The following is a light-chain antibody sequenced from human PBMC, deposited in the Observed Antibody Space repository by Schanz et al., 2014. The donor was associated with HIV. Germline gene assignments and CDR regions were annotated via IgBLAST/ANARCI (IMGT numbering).Light chain of an antibody. J-gene: IGKJ1*01. CDR3: QQYGSSVT. V-gene: IGKV3-20*01. CDR1: QSISSNY. Sequence: EIVLTQSPGTLSLSPGERATLSCRASQSISSNYLAWYQQKAGQPPRLLIYGASSGATGIPDRFSGSGSGTDFTLTISRLEPEDFGVFYCQQYGSSVTFGQGTKVEVK. CDR2: GAS.